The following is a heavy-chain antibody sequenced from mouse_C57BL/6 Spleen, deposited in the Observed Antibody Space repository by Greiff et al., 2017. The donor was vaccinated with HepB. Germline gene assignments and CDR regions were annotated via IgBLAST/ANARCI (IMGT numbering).Heavy chain of an antibody. D-gene: IGHD2-2*01. CDR2: ISDGGSYT. J-gene: IGHJ4*01. Sequence: EVQLQESGGGLVKPGGSLKLSCAASGFTFSSYAMSWVRQTPEKRLEWVATISDGGSYTYYPDNVKGRFTISRDNAKNNLYLQMSHLKSEDTAMYYCARDQGLYYYAMDYWGQGTSVTVSS. CDR3: ARDQGLYYYAMDY. CDR1: GFTFSSYA. V-gene: IGHV5-4*01.